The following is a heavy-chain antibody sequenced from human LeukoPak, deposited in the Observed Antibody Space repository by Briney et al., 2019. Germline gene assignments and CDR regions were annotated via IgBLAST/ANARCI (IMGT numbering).Heavy chain of an antibody. Sequence: ASVKVSCKASGYTFISYGISWVRQAPGKGLEWMGGFDPEDGETIYAQKFQGRVTMTEDTSTDTAYMELSSLRSEDTAVYYCATVETDSSGYGVHYYYYGMDVWGQGTTVTVSS. D-gene: IGHD3-22*01. CDR1: GYTFISYG. J-gene: IGHJ6*02. CDR3: ATVETDSSGYGVHYYYYGMDV. CDR2: FDPEDGET. V-gene: IGHV1-24*01.